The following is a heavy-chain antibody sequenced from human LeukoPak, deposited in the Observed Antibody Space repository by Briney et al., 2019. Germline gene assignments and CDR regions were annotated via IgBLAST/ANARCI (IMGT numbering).Heavy chain of an antibody. CDR1: GFPFRDHY. J-gene: IGHJ3*02. CDR3: ARSHYQSSDYFDQDAFDI. Sequence: PGGSLRLSCAASGFPFRDHYMDWVRQAPGKGREWVGRTRNRLNSNTSECAASVKGRFTISRDDSKNSLYLQMNSLKTEDTAVYFCARSHYQSSDYFDQDAFDIWGQGTMVTVSS. CDR2: TRNRLNSNTS. D-gene: IGHD3-22*01. V-gene: IGHV3-72*01.